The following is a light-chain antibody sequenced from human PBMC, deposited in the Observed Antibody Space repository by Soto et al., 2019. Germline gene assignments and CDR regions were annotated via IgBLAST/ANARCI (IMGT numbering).Light chain of an antibody. J-gene: IGKJ2*01. V-gene: IGKV3-20*01. CDR3: HQYASPPAT. Sequence: EIVLTQSPGTLSLSPGERATLSRRASQSVTTYLAWYQHKPGQAPRLLIYAASRRATGIPDRFSGSGSGADFTLTIRRLEPEDFAVYYCHQYASPPATFGQGTKLEIK. CDR1: QSVTTY. CDR2: AAS.